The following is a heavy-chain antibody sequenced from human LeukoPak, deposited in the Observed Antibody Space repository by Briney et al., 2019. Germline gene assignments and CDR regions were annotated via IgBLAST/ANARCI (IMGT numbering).Heavy chain of an antibody. CDR2: TYYRSKWYN. Sequence: SQTLSLTCAISGDSVSSNSAAWNWIRQSPSRGLEWLERTYYRSKWYNDYAVSVKSRITINPDTSKNQFSLQLNSVTPEDTAVYYCARGIAPAGRGYFDYWGQGTLVTVSS. CDR1: GDSVSSNSAA. D-gene: IGHD6-13*01. J-gene: IGHJ4*02. V-gene: IGHV6-1*01. CDR3: ARGIAPAGRGYFDY.